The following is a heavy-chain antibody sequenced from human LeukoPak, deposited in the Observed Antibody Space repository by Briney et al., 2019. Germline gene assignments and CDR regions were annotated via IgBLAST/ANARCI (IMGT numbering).Heavy chain of an antibody. Sequence: SETLSLTCAVYGGSFSGYYWSWIRQPPGKGLEWIGEINHSGSTNYNPSLKSRVTISVDKSKNQFSLKLSSVTAADTAVYYCAKGVTVTTGWFDPWGQGTLVTVSS. J-gene: IGHJ5*02. CDR3: AKGVTVTTGWFDP. CDR2: INHSGST. D-gene: IGHD4-17*01. V-gene: IGHV4-34*01. CDR1: GGSFSGYY.